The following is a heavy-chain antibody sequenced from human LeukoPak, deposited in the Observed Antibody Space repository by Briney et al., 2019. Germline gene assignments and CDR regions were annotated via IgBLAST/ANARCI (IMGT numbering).Heavy chain of an antibody. V-gene: IGHV3-48*03. Sequence: PGGSLRFSCAVSEFTFSTYEMNWVRQAPGRGLEWVSYISSSGHTTYYADSVKGRFTISRDNARNSVYLQMNNLRAGDTAFYYCVREDSGMAPYYFDYWGQGTLVTVSS. J-gene: IGHJ4*02. D-gene: IGHD6-19*01. CDR1: EFTFSTYE. CDR2: ISSSGHTT. CDR3: VREDSGMAPYYFDY.